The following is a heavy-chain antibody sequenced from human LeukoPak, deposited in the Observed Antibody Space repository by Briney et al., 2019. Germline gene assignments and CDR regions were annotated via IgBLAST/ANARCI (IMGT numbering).Heavy chain of an antibody. J-gene: IGHJ1*01. CDR2: IWYDGSNK. CDR3: ARDYDSRGYSPAA. V-gene: IGHV3-33*01. Sequence: HTGGSLRLSCAASGFTFSSHGMHWVRQAPGKGLEWVAVIWYDGSNKYYADSVKGRFSISRDNSKNTLYLQMNSLRAEDTAMYYCARDYDSRGYSPAAWGQGTLVTVSS. D-gene: IGHD3-22*01. CDR1: GFTFSSHG.